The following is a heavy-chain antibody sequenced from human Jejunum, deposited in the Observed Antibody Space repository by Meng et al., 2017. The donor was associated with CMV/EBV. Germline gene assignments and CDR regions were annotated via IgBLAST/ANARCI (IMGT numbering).Heavy chain of an antibody. CDR1: SITTSVVG. CDR3: VRSGGSTWYEENNWFDP. V-gene: IGHV2-5*02. J-gene: IGHJ5*02. D-gene: IGHD6-13*01. CDR2: VYSDDDK. Sequence: SITTSVVGVCLLRQPPGEALELLALVYSDDDKRYHPSLKTRLTITKDTSKNQVVLIMTNMDPVDTGTYYCVRSGGSTWYEENNWFDPWGQGTLVTVSS.